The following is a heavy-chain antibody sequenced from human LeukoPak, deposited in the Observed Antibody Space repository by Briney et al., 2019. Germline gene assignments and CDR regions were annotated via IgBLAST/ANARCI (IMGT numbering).Heavy chain of an antibody. V-gene: IGHV4-34*01. CDR3: ARGPYSYDSSGAFDI. CDR1: GGSISSYY. CDR2: INHSGST. Sequence: PSETLPLTCTVSGGSISSYYWSWIRQPPGKGLEWIGEINHSGSTNYNPSLKSRVTISVDTSKNQFSLKLSSVTAADTAVYYCARGPYSYDSSGAFDIWGQGTMVTVSS. J-gene: IGHJ3*02. D-gene: IGHD3-22*01.